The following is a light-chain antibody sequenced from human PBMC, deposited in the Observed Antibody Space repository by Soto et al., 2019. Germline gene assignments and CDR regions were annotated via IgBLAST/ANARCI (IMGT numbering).Light chain of an antibody. CDR3: SSYAGSNNFV. CDR2: EVS. CDR1: SSDVGGYNY. Sequence: QSVLTQPPSASGSPGQSVTISCTGISSDVGGYNYVSWYQQHPGKAPKLMIYEVSKRPSGVPDRFSGSKSGNTASLTVSGLRADDEADYYCSSYAGSNNFVFGTGTKVTV. V-gene: IGLV2-8*01. J-gene: IGLJ1*01.